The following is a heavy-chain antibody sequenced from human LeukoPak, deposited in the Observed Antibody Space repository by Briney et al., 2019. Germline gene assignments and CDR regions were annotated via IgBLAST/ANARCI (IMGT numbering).Heavy chain of an antibody. CDR2: IVVGSGNT. J-gene: IGHJ6*02. V-gene: IGHV1-58*02. CDR1: GFTLTSPA. Sequence: GAPGKVSCKASGFTLTSPAMQWVRQARGPRLEWVRWIVVGSGNTNYAQKFQERVTITRDMSTSTAYMELSSLRSEDTAVYYCAADRFGGYYGMDVWGQGTTVTVSS. CDR3: AADRFGGYYGMDV. D-gene: IGHD3-16*01.